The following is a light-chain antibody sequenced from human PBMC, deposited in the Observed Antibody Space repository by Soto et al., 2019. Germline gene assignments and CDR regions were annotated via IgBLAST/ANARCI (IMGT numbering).Light chain of an antibody. CDR1: QSVINY. CDR3: QQSGRP. Sequence: EIVLTQSPATLSLSPGERATLSCRASQSVINYLAWYQQKPGQTPRLLIHGASSRATGIPDRFSGSGSGTDFTLTISRLEPEDSAVYYCQQSGRPVGQGTKVDIK. J-gene: IGKJ1*01. CDR2: GAS. V-gene: IGKV3-20*01.